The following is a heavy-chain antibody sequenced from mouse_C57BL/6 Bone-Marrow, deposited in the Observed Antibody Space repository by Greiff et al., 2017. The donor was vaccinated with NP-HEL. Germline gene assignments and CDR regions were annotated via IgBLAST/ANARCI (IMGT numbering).Heavy chain of an antibody. CDR1: GYTFTSYW. Sequence: VQVVESGAELVRPGSSVKLSCKASGYTFTSYWMHWVKQRPIQGLEWIGNIDPYDSETHYNQKFKDKATLTVDTSSSTAYMQLSSLTSEDSAVYYCARLFYSYWGQGTLVTVSA. CDR2: IDPYDSET. J-gene: IGHJ3*01. D-gene: IGHD1-1*01. V-gene: IGHV1-52*01. CDR3: ARLFYSY.